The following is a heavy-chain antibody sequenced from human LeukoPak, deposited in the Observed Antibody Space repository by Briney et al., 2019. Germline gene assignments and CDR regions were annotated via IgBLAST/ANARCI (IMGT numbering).Heavy chain of an antibody. D-gene: IGHD2/OR15-2a*01. Sequence: SGTLSLTCAVSGGPLSIRKGWNWAPHPPGTGLDWIGQIHHRGRTNYNPSLKSRVTISVDNSKKQFSLKLSSVTAADTAVYYCARLSPDGFDIWGQGTMVTVFS. CDR3: ARLSPDGFDI. CDR2: IHHRGRT. V-gene: IGHV4-4*02. CDR1: GGPLSIRKG. J-gene: IGHJ3*02.